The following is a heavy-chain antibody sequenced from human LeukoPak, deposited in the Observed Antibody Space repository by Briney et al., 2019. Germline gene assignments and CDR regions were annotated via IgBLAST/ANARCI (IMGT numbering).Heavy chain of an antibody. CDR1: GGTFNSYA. D-gene: IGHD5-18*01. V-gene: IGHV1-69*04. J-gene: IGHJ4*02. CDR3: ARDRGGYSYGISFDY. Sequence: ASVTVSFKASGGTFNSYAISWVRQAPGQGLEWMGRIIPIFGIANYAQKFQGRVTITADKSTSTAYMELSSLRSEDTAVYYCARDRGGYSYGISFDYWGQGTLVTVSS. CDR2: IIPIFGIA.